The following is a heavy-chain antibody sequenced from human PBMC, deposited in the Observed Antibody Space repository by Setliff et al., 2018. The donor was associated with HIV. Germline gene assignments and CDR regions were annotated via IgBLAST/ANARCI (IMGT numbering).Heavy chain of an antibody. CDR3: ASGEYDYSP. J-gene: IGHJ5*02. V-gene: IGHV3-48*04. CDR1: GFNISRYS. CDR2: IRSSSDNI. Sequence: GESLKISCAGSGFNISRYSMNWVRQAPGKGLEWLSYIRSSSDNIYYADSVRGRFTISRDNAKNSLYLQMDSLRVDDTGVYYCASGEYDYSPWGQGTLVTVSS. D-gene: IGHD4-4*01.